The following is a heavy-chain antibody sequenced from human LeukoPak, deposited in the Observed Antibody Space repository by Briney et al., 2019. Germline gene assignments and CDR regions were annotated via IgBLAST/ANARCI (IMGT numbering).Heavy chain of an antibody. D-gene: IGHD6-13*01. J-gene: IGHJ5*02. CDR1: GGSISSGSYY. CDR2: IYTSGST. V-gene: IGHV4-61*02. Sequence: PSETLSLTCTVSGGSISSGSYYWSWIRQPAGKGLEWIGRIYTSGSTNYNPSLKSRVTMSVDTSKSQFSLKLSSVTAADTAVYYCARDPDSSSYWFDPWGQGTLVTVSS. CDR3: ARDPDSSSYWFDP.